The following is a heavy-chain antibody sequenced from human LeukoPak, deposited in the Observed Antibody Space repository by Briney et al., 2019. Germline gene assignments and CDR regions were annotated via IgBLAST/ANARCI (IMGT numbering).Heavy chain of an antibody. V-gene: IGHV3-23*01. D-gene: IGHD4-17*01. CDR3: ARGGTTVTTFDY. Sequence: PGGSLRLSCAASGFTFSSYAMSWVRQAPGKGLEWVSAISGSGGSTYYADSVKGRFTISRDTSKNTVYLQMNSLRAEDTAVYYCARGGTTVTTFDYWGQGTLVTVSS. CDR1: GFTFSSYA. J-gene: IGHJ4*02. CDR2: ISGSGGST.